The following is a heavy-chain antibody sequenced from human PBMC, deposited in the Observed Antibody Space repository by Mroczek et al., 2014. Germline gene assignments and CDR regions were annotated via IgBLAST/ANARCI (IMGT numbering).Heavy chain of an antibody. V-gene: IGHV3-64*01. CDR2: ISSNGGST. D-gene: IGHD4-17*01. J-gene: IGHJ4*02. Sequence: VQLVQSGGGLVQPGGSLRLSCAASGFTFSSYAMHWVRQAPGKGLEYVSAISSNGGSTYYANSVKGRFTISRDNSKNTLYLQMGSLRAEDMAVYYCARGVGDYVMVSHFDYWGQGTLVTVS. CDR1: GFTFSSYA. CDR3: ARGVGDYVMVSHFDY.